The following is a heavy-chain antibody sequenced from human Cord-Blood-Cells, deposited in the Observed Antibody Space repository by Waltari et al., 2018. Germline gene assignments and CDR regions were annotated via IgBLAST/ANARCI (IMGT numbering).Heavy chain of an antibody. CDR3: ARRPFWSGYYFDY. V-gene: IGHV4-61*09. D-gene: IGHD3-3*01. CDR1: GGSISSGSYY. CDR2: IYTSGST. Sequence: QVQLQESGPGLVKPSQTLSLTCTGSGGSISSGSYYWSWIRQPAGKGLEWIGYIYTSGSTNYNPSLKSRVTISVDTSKNQFSLKLSSVTAADTAVYYCARRPFWSGYYFDYWGQGTLVTVSS. J-gene: IGHJ4*02.